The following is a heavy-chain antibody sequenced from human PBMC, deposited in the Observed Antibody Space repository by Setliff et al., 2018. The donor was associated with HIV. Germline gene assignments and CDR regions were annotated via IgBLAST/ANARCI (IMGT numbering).Heavy chain of an antibody. CDR3: ARAPKRVYYYGSGSYLHDAFDI. D-gene: IGHD3-10*01. CDR1: GYTFINNY. V-gene: IGHV1-46*01. Sequence: ASVKVSCKASGYTFINNYIHWVRQAPGQGLEWMGLINPTGDITFYPQKFQARVTMTRDTSTSTAYMELRSLRSDDTAVYYCARAPKRVYYYGSGSYLHDAFDIWGQGTMVTVSS. J-gene: IGHJ3*02. CDR2: INPTGDIT.